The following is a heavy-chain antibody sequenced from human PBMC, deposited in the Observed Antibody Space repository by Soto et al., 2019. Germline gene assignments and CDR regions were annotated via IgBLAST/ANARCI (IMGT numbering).Heavy chain of an antibody. V-gene: IGHV4-31*03. CDR1: GGSISSGGYY. CDR3: AREGAAAGPVPHYFDY. J-gene: IGHJ4*02. CDR2: IYYSGST. D-gene: IGHD6-13*01. Sequence: SETLSLTCTVSGGSISSGGYYWSWIRQHPGKSLEWIGYIYYSGSTYYNPSLKSRVTISVDTSKNQFSLKLSSVTAADTAVYYCAREGAAAGPVPHYFDYWGQGTLVTVSS.